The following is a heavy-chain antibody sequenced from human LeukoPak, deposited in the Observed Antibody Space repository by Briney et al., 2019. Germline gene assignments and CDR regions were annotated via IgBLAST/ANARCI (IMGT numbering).Heavy chain of an antibody. Sequence: GGSLRLSCAASGFTFRTYWMHWVRQAPGKGLVWVSHIKSDGSATTYADSVKGRFTISRDNAKNTLYLQMNSLRAEDTAVYYCARGFSYNHFDYWGQGTLFTVSS. J-gene: IGHJ4*02. CDR2: IKSDGSAT. CDR1: GFTFRTYW. V-gene: IGHV3-74*01. CDR3: ARGFSYNHFDY. D-gene: IGHD5-24*01.